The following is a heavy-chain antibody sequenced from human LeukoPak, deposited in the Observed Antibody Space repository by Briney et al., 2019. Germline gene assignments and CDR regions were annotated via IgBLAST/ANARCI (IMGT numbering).Heavy chain of an antibody. J-gene: IGHJ5*02. Sequence: SETLSLTCAVSGGSISSYYWSWIRQPAGTGLEWIGRIYTSMSANYNPSLKSRVTMSVDTSKNQFSLKLSSATAADTAVYYCAREAYCGGDCSFFDPWGQGTLVTVSS. V-gene: IGHV4-4*07. D-gene: IGHD2-21*02. CDR1: GGSISSYY. CDR2: IYTSMSA. CDR3: AREAYCGGDCSFFDP.